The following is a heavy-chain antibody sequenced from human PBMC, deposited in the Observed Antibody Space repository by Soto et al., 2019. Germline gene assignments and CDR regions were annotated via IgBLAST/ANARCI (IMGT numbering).Heavy chain of an antibody. Sequence: GGSLRLSCTASGFTLSYSGMHWVRQAPGKGLEWVALISNDGNNKYYEDSVRGRFTISRDNSKNTLYLQMDSLRAEDTAVYYCATDSNWNYSGHFDYWGLGTLVTVYS. CDR3: ATDSNWNYSGHFDY. D-gene: IGHD1-7*01. CDR2: ISNDGNNK. V-gene: IGHV3-30*03. J-gene: IGHJ4*02. CDR1: GFTLSYSG.